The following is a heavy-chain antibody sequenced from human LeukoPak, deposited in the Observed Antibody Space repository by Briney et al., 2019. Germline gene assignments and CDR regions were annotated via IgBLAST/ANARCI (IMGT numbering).Heavy chain of an antibody. CDR2: IYYSGST. D-gene: IGHD6-13*01. V-gene: IGHV4-59*11. Sequence: SETLSLTCTASGGSISYHYWSWIRQPPGKGLEWIGYIYYSGSTNYNPSLKSRVTISVDTSKNQFSLKLTSVTAADTAVYYCARDQSSSWFDPWGQGTLVTVSS. CDR3: ARDQSSSWFDP. CDR1: GGSISYHY. J-gene: IGHJ5*02.